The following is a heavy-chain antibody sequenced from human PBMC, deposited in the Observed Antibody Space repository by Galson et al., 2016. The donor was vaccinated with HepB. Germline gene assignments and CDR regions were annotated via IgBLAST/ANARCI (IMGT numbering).Heavy chain of an antibody. D-gene: IGHD4-23*01. CDR2: IYHSGST. V-gene: IGHV4-4*02. J-gene: IGHJ6*02. CDR3: ARDRVVSFDYQYGMDV. CDR1: GGSISSSNW. Sequence: ETLSLTCAVSGGSISSSNWWSWVRPPPGKGLEWIGEIYHSGSTNYNPSLKSRVTIAVYKSKNQFSLKLSSVTAADTAVYYCARDRVVSFDYQYGMDVWGQGTPVTVSS.